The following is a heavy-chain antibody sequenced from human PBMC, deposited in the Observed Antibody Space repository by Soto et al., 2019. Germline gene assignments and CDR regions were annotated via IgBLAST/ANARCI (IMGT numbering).Heavy chain of an antibody. CDR3: ARGYFSGTKPVNY. CDR2: IKQDGSEK. CDR1: GFTFSSYW. Sequence: PGGSLRLSCAASGFTFSSYWMSWVRQAPGKGLEWVANIKQDGSEKYYVDSVKGRFTISRDNAKNSLYLQMNSLRAEDTAVYYCARGYFSGTKPVNYWGQGTLVTVSS. D-gene: IGHD1-26*01. V-gene: IGHV3-7*05. J-gene: IGHJ4*02.